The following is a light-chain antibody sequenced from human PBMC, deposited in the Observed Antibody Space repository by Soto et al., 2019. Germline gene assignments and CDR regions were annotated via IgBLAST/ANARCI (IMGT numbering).Light chain of an antibody. V-gene: IGKV3-15*01. CDR2: GAS. CDR3: QQYNNWPLT. J-gene: IGKJ1*01. CDR1: QSVSSN. Sequence: EIVMTQSPATLSVSPGERATLSCRASQSVSSNLAWYQQKPGQAPRLLIYGASTRATGIPARFSGSGSGTEFPLNISSLQSEDFAVYYCQQYNNWPLTFGQGTQVEIK.